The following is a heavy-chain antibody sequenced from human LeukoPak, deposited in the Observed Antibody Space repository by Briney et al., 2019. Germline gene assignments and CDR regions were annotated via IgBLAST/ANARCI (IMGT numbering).Heavy chain of an antibody. D-gene: IGHD3-10*01. V-gene: IGHV3-48*03. J-gene: IGHJ4*02. Sequence: PGGSLRLSCAASGFTFSSYEMNWVRQAPGKGLEWVSYISSSGSTIYYADSVKGRFTISRDNAKNSLYLQMNSLRGEDTAVYYCARDRGSGSYYVFDYWGQGTLVTVSS. CDR3: ARDRGSGSYYVFDY. CDR1: GFTFSSYE. CDR2: ISSSGSTI.